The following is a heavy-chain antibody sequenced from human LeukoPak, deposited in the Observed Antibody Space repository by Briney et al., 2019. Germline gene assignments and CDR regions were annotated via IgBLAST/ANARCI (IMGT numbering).Heavy chain of an antibody. CDR2: ISGYNGNT. V-gene: IGHV1-18*01. CDR3: ARVEQQLSDFDY. D-gene: IGHD6-13*01. J-gene: IGHJ4*02. Sequence: ASVKVSCKTSGYTFTSYGISWVRQAPEQGFEWMGWISGYNGNTNYAQKFQGRVTMTTVTSTSTAYMELRSLRSDDTAVYYCARVEQQLSDFDYWGQGTLVTVSS. CDR1: GYTFTSYG.